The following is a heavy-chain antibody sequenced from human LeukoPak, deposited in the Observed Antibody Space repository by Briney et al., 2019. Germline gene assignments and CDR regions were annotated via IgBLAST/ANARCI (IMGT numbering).Heavy chain of an antibody. D-gene: IGHD4-23*01. V-gene: IGHV3-7*01. Sequence: GGSLRLSCAAAGFTFSTYWMSWVRQAPGQGLEWVANIKEDGSETYYVDSVKRRFTISRDNAQNSLYLQMNSLRVEDTAVYFCARDSSGQDGGNRHWGQGTLVTVSS. CDR3: ARDSSGQDGGNRH. CDR1: GFTFSTYW. CDR2: IKEDGSET. J-gene: IGHJ4*02.